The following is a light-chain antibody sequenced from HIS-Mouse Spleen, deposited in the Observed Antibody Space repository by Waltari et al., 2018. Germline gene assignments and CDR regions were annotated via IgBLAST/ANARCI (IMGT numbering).Light chain of an antibody. CDR2: RNN. J-gene: IGLJ3*02. V-gene: IGLV1-47*01. CDR3: AAWDDSLSGPV. CDR1: SPNTGSNY. Sequence: QSVLTHPPSASGTPGQRVTISFSGRSPNTGSNYVYWYQQPPGTAPQLLIYRNNQRPSGVPDRFSGSKSGTSASLAISGLRSEDEADYYCAAWDDSLSGPVFGGGTKLTVL.